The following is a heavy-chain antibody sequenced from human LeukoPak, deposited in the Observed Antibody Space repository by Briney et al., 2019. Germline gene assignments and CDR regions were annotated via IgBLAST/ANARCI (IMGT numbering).Heavy chain of an antibody. Sequence: GASVKVSCKASGYTFTSYAMHWVRQAPGQRLEWMGWINAGNGNTKYSQKFQGRVTMTRDTSTSAVYMELSSLRSDDTAVYYCARGGSLAVAPHQYYFDYWGQGSLVTVSS. J-gene: IGHJ4*02. D-gene: IGHD6-19*01. CDR2: INAGNGNT. CDR3: ARGGSLAVAPHQYYFDY. V-gene: IGHV1-3*01. CDR1: GYTFTSYA.